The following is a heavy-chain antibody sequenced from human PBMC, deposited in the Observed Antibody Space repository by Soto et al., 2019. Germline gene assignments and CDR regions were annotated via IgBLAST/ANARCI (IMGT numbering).Heavy chain of an antibody. CDR1: GYTFTSYG. Sequence: QVQLVQSGAEVKKPGASVKVSCKASGYTFTSYGISWVRQAPGQGLEWMGWINPYNGNTNYAQKLQGRVTMTTDTSTSTAYTELRSVSSDATAVYYCARDWFRIDHWGQGTLVTVSS. J-gene: IGHJ1*01. CDR2: INPYNGNT. D-gene: IGHD3-10*01. V-gene: IGHV1-18*01. CDR3: ARDWFRIDH.